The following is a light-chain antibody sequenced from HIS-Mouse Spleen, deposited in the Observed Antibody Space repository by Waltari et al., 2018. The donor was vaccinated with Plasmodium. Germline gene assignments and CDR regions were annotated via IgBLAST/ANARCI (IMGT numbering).Light chain of an antibody. Sequence: SFELTQPLSVSVALGPTARITRGGNNIGSKTVHGYQQKPGQAPVLVIYRASNRPSGIPERFSGSNSGNTATLTISRAQAGDEADYYCQVWDSSTVFGGGTKLTVL. CDR2: RAS. CDR1: NIGSKT. CDR3: QVWDSSTV. V-gene: IGLV3-9*01. J-gene: IGLJ3*02.